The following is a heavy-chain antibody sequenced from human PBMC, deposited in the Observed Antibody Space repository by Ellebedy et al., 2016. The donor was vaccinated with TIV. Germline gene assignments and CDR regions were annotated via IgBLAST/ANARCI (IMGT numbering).Heavy chain of an antibody. J-gene: IGHJ4*02. Sequence: ASVKVSCKASGYTFTGYYMHWVRQAPGQGLEWMGWTNPNSGGTNYAQKFQGRVTMTRDTSISTAYMELSRLRSDDTAVYYCARGPYVFYPYDYWGQGTLVTVSS. CDR3: ARGPYVFYPYDY. D-gene: IGHD2/OR15-2a*01. CDR2: TNPNSGGT. CDR1: GYTFTGYY. V-gene: IGHV1-2*02.